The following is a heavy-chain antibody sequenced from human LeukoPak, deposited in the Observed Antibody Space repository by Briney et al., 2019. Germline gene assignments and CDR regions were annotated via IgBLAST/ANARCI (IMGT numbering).Heavy chain of an antibody. V-gene: IGHV5-51*01. CDR1: GYSFTNYW. CDR3: ARHFNRYTSSDY. J-gene: IGHJ4*02. Sequence: GESLKISCQGSGYSFTNYWVAWVRQMPGKGLEWMGMIYFGDSDTRYSPSFQGQVTISADKSITTAYLQWSSLKASDTAIYYCARHFNRYTSSDYWGQGTLVTVSS. CDR2: IYFGDSDT. D-gene: IGHD6-13*01.